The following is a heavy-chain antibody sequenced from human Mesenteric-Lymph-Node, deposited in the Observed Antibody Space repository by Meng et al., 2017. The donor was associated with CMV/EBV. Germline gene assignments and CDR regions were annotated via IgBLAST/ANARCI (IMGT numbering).Heavy chain of an antibody. CDR3: ARDDYGMDV. Sequence: GESLKISCAASGFLFNTYNIHWVRQAPGKGLKWVAVISYDGSNKHYADSVKGRFTISRDNSKNTLYLEMNSLRVEDTAVYYCARDDYGMDVWGQGTTVTVSS. J-gene: IGHJ6*02. CDR1: GFLFNTYN. CDR2: ISYDGSNK. V-gene: IGHV3-30-3*01.